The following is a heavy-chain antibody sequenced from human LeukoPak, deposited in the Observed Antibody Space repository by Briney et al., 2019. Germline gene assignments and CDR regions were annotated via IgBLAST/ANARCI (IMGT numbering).Heavy chain of an antibody. V-gene: IGHV4-39*07. J-gene: IGHJ5*02. CDR1: GGSISSYY. CDR2: IYYSGST. CDR3: ASQTGYSSGWFDP. Sequence: SETLSLTCTVSGGSISSYYWGWIRQPPGKGLEWTGSIYYSGSTYYNPSLKSRVTISVDTSKNQFSLKLSSVTAADTAVYYCASQTGYSSGWFDPWGQGTLVTVSS. D-gene: IGHD6-19*01.